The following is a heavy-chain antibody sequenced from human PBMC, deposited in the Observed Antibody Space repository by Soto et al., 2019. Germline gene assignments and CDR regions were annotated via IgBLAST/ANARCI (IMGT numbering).Heavy chain of an antibody. CDR2: ISSSGGST. J-gene: IGHJ4*02. D-gene: IGHD3-9*01. CDR1: GFTFGRYA. V-gene: IGHV3-23*01. CDR3: AKDVVIRYCDWFDY. Sequence: EVKLLESGGGLVQSGGSLRLSCAGSGFTFGRYALSWVRQAPGKGLEWVSTISSSGGSTWYADSVKGRFTISRDNSGSTVYLQMNSLRAEDTAVYYCAKDVVIRYCDWFDYWGQGTLVTVSS.